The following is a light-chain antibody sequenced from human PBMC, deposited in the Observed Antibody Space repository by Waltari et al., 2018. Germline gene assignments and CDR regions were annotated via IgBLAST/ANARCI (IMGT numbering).Light chain of an antibody. CDR3: QQSYSTPPVT. CDR1: QSISSY. Sequence: DIQMTQSPSSLSASVGDRVTITCRASQSISSYLNWYQQKPGKAPKLLIYAASSLQSGVRSRCSGSGSGTDFTLTISSLQPEDFATYYCQQSYSTPPVTFGQGTKLEIK. J-gene: IGKJ2*01. V-gene: IGKV1-39*01. CDR2: AAS.